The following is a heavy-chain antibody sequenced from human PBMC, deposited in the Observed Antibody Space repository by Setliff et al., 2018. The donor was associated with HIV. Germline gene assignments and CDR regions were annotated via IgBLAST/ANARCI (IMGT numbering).Heavy chain of an antibody. CDR1: GDSINSGGYH. J-gene: IGHJ5*02. CDR2: ISYIGYT. V-gene: IGHV4-31*02. Sequence: TLSLICTVSGDSINSGGYHWTWIRQHPGKGLEWIGYISYIGYTYYNPALKSRLTISLYTSKNQFSLKLSPVTAADTAVYYCARELRRFDTSDTAPHNWFDPWGQGTLVTVSS. CDR3: ARELRRFDTSDTAPHNWFDP. D-gene: IGHD3-22*01.